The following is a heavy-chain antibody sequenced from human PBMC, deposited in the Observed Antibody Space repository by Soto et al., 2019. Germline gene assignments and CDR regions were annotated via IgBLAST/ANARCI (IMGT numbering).Heavy chain of an antibody. V-gene: IGHV3-21*01. D-gene: IGHD2-2*01. J-gene: IGHJ4*02. Sequence: VVSQIISCAVSGFYFNNYGINWVRQAPGKGLEWVSSVSKSDYTYYSDSVKGRFTISRDNAKNSVSLQMNSLRAEDTAVYYCAREDSIIIPAVSDFWGQGTLVTSPQ. CDR3: AREDSIIIPAVSDF. CDR2: VSKSDYT. CDR1: GFYFNNYG.